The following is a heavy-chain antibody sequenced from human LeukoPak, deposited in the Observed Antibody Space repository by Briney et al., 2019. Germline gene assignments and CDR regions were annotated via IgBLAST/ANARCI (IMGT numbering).Heavy chain of an antibody. D-gene: IGHD4-11*01. J-gene: IGHJ4*02. CDR1: GYTLTELS. Sequence: ASVKVSCKVSGYTLTELSMHWVRQAPGKGLEWMGGFDPEDGETIYAQKFQGRVTMTEDTSTDTAYMELSSLRSEDTAVYYCATDRVGLRQRRMTKFDYWGQGTLVTVSS. V-gene: IGHV1-24*01. CDR2: FDPEDGET. CDR3: ATDRVGLRQRRMTKFDY.